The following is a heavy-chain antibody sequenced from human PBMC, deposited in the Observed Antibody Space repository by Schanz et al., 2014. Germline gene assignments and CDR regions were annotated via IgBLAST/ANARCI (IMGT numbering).Heavy chain of an antibody. Sequence: EVQLVESGGGLIQPGGSLRLSCAASGFTFRSYGMHWVRQAPGKGLEWVSYISSSSSYTNYADSVKGRFTISRDNAKNSLYLQMNSLRADDTAVYYCAKSKSQLPLFDYWGQGTLVTVSS. V-gene: IGHV3-21*05. J-gene: IGHJ4*02. CDR1: GFTFRSYG. CDR3: AKSKSQLPLFDY. CDR2: ISSSSSYT. D-gene: IGHD2-21*01.